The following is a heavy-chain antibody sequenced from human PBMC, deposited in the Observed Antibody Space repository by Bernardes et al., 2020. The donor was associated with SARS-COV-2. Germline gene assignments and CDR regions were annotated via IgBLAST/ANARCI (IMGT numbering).Heavy chain of an antibody. CDR2: IYSGGTT. V-gene: IGHV3-53*01. CDR3: ARAWYFDL. Sequence: GGSLRLSCAASGFTVSSIYMNWVRQAPGKGLEWVSVIYSGGTTYYADSVKGRFTISRDNSKNTLYLQMSTLRADDTAVYYCARAWYFDLWGRGTLVTVSS. CDR1: GFTVSSIY. J-gene: IGHJ2*01.